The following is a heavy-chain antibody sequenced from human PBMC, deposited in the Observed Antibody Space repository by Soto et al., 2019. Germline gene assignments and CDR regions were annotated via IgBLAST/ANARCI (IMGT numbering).Heavy chain of an antibody. Sequence: EVQLVESGGGLVQPGGSLRLSCAASGFTFSSYDMHWVRQATGKGLEWVSAIGTAGDTYYPGSVKGRFTISRENAKNSLYLQMNSLRDGDTAVYYCARGAYSYGYGDAFDIWGQGTMVTVSS. CDR2: IGTAGDT. J-gene: IGHJ3*02. D-gene: IGHD5-18*01. V-gene: IGHV3-13*01. CDR1: GFTFSSYD. CDR3: ARGAYSYGYGDAFDI.